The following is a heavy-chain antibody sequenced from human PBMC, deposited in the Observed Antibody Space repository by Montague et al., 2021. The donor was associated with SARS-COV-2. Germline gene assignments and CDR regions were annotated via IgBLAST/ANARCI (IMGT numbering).Heavy chain of an antibody. CDR2: IYHNGKT. Sequence: SETLSLTCNVSGDSITNTRYFWGWIRQPPGKALEWIGSIYHNGKTYYNPALERRALMSIDTSKNQFSLRLSSVIASDTAVYYCARHLNYRDYGGDDYWGQGTLVTVSS. D-gene: IGHD4-17*01. CDR1: GDSITNTRYF. J-gene: IGHJ4*02. CDR3: ARHLNYRDYGGDDY. V-gene: IGHV4-39*01.